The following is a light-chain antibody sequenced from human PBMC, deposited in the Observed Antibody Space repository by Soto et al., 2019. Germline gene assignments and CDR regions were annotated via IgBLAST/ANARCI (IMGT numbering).Light chain of an antibody. CDR1: QSISSSF. Sequence: EIVLTQSPCTLSLSPGERATLSCRASQSISSSFLAWYQQRPGQAPRLLIHGVSSKAAGIPDRFSGSGSGTDFTLTINRLEPEDFALYFCQQYGSSPFTFGPGTKLEIK. CDR2: GVS. J-gene: IGKJ3*01. CDR3: QQYGSSPFT. V-gene: IGKV3-20*01.